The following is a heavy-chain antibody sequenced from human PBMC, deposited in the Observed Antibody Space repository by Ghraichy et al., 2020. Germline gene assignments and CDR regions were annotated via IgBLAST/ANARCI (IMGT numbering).Heavy chain of an antibody. CDR2: ISGSGGST. CDR1: GFTFSSYA. Sequence: GGSLRLSCAASGFTFSSYAMSWVRQAPGKGLEWVSAISGSGGSTYYADSVKGRFTISRDNSKNTLYLQMNSLRAEDTAVYYCAKDNLISSYYYYYMDVWGKGTTVTVSS. CDR3: AKDNLISSYYYYYMDV. J-gene: IGHJ6*03. V-gene: IGHV3-23*01.